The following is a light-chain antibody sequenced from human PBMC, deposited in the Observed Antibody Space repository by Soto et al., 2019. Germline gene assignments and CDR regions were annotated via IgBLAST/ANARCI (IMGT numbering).Light chain of an antibody. CDR2: EVN. V-gene: IGLV2-8*01. J-gene: IGLJ2*01. CDR1: SSDVGGYNY. CDR3: SSYAVYNSLL. Sequence: QPALTQPPSASGSPGQSVTISCTGTSSDVGGYNYVSWYQQHPGKAPKLMISEVNKRPSGVPDRFSGSKSGNTASLTVSGLQAEDEADYYCSSYAVYNSLLFGGGTKLTVL.